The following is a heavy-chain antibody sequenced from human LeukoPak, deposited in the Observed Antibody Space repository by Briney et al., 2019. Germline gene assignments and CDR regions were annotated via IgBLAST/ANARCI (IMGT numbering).Heavy chain of an antibody. D-gene: IGHD3-10*01. CDR3: ARRTMADDY. V-gene: IGHV4-39*07. Sequence: SETLSLTCTVSGGSISSSSYYWGWIRQPPGKGLEWIGEIYHSGSTNYNPSLKSRVTISVDKSKNQFSLKLSSVTAADTAVYYCARRTMADDYWGQGTLVTVSS. CDR1: GGSISSSSYY. J-gene: IGHJ4*02. CDR2: IYHSGST.